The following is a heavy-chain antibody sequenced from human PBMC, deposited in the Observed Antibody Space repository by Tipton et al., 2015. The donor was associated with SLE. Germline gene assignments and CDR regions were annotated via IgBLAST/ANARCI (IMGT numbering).Heavy chain of an antibody. J-gene: IGHJ6*02. CDR2: INHSGRT. Sequence: GLVKPSETLSLTCTVSGGSISSSSYYWGWIRQPPGKGLEWIGEINHSGRTNYNPSLKSRVTISEDTSKNQFSLKLSSVTAADTAVYYCATLMLRAPVYGMDVWGQGTTVTVSS. V-gene: IGHV4-39*07. CDR1: GGSISSSSYY. D-gene: IGHD3-10*01. CDR3: ATLMLRAPVYGMDV.